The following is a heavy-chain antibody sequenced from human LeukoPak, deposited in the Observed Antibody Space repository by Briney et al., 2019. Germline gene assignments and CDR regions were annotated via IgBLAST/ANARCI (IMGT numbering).Heavy chain of an antibody. V-gene: IGHV1-2*02. D-gene: IGHD6-19*01. J-gene: IGHJ4*02. CDR3: ARHSAGIVVAGK. CDR2: INPSSGVT. CDR1: GYTFTGYF. Sequence: GASVKVSCKASGYTFTGYFMHWVRQAPGQGPEWMGWINPSSGVTNYAQKFQGKVTMTRDTSISTVYLQWSSLKASDTAMYYCARHSAGIVVAGKWGQGTLVTVSS.